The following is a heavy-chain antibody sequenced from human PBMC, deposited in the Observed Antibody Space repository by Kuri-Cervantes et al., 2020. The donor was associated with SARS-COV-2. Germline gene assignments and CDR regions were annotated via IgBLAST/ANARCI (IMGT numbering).Heavy chain of an antibody. CDR1: GFTFSSYS. Sequence: ETLSLTCAASGFTFSSYSMNWVRQAPGKGLEWVSYISSSSSTIYYADSVKGRFTISRDNAKNSLYLQMNSLKTEDTAVYYCTRGDGYSSSWYLGRYLTNPDAFDIWGQGTMVTVSS. CDR2: ISSSSSTI. D-gene: IGHD6-13*01. CDR3: TRGDGYSSSWYLGRYLTNPDAFDI. V-gene: IGHV3-48*01. J-gene: IGHJ3*02.